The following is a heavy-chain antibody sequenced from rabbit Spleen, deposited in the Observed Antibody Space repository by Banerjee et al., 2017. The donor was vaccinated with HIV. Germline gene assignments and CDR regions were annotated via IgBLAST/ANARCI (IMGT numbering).Heavy chain of an antibody. J-gene: IGHJ4*01. CDR1: GFSFSSSYY. CDR3: ARGLSSGGSPDYFDL. Sequence: QEQLEESGGDLVKPEGSLTLTCTASGFSFSSSYYMCWVRQAPGKGLEWIACIYTGSSGTTYYASWAKGRFTISKTSSTTVTLQMTSLTAADTATYFCARGLSSGGSPDYFDLWGQGTLVTVS. CDR2: IYTGSSGTT. D-gene: IGHD1-1*01. V-gene: IGHV1S45*01.